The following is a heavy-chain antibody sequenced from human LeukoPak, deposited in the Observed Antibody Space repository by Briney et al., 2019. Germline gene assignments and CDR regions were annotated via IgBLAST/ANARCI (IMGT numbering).Heavy chain of an antibody. V-gene: IGHV1-69*13. CDR3: ATAVAGPHSKYYYYGMEV. CDR1: VGTFSSYA. J-gene: IGHJ6*02. D-gene: IGHD6-19*01. Sequence: SVKVSCKASVGTFSSYAISWVRQAPGQGLEWMGGIIPFFGTANYAQKFQGRVTITADESTSTAYMELSSLRSEDTAVYYCATAVAGPHSKYYYYGMEVWGQGTTVTAYS. CDR2: IIPFFGTA.